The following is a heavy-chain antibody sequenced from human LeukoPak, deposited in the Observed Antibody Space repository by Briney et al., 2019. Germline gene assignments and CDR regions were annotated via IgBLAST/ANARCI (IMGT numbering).Heavy chain of an antibody. CDR2: INHSGST. D-gene: IGHD6-19*01. CDR3: ARSQWLLKRFDY. V-gene: IGHV4-34*01. CDR1: GVSFSGCY. Sequence: SETLSLTCAVYGVSFSGCYWSWIRQPPGKGLEWIGEINHSGSTNYNPSLKSRVTISVDTSKNQFSLKLSSVTAADTAVYYCARSQWLLKRFDYWGQGTLVTVSS. J-gene: IGHJ4*02.